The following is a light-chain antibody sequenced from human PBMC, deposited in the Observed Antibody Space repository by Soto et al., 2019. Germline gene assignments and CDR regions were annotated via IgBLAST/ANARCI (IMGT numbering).Light chain of an antibody. V-gene: IGKV3-11*01. Sequence: EIVLTQSPATLSLSPGERATLSCRASQSVSSHLGWYQQKPGQAPRLLIYDASNRATGIPARFSGSGSGTDFTLTSSSLEPEDVAVYYCLQRTNWPRTFGQGTKVEIK. CDR1: QSVSSH. CDR3: LQRTNWPRT. CDR2: DAS. J-gene: IGKJ1*01.